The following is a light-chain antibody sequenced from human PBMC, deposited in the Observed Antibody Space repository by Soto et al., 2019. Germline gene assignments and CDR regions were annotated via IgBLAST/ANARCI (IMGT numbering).Light chain of an antibody. V-gene: IGLV2-14*01. J-gene: IGLJ1*01. CDR3: SSYAGSNTPLYV. Sequence: QSVLTQPASVSGSPGQSITISCTGTSSDVGGYNYVSWYQQHPGKAPKLMIYEVSNRPSGVSNRFSGSKSGNTASLTISGLQAEDEADYYCSSYAGSNTPLYVFGTGTKVTVL. CDR1: SSDVGGYNY. CDR2: EVS.